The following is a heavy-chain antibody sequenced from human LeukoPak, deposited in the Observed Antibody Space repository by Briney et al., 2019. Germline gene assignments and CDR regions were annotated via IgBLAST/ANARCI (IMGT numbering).Heavy chain of an antibody. Sequence: GASVKVSCKASGFTFTSYYIRWVRLAPGQGLEWMGIINPSGGSTSYAQKFQGRVTMTRDTSTSTVYMELSSLRSEDTAVYYCAREFAHVDTAMVFDYWGQGTLVTVSS. D-gene: IGHD5-18*01. CDR3: AREFAHVDTAMVFDY. J-gene: IGHJ4*02. V-gene: IGHV1-46*01. CDR1: GFTFTSYY. CDR2: INPSGGST.